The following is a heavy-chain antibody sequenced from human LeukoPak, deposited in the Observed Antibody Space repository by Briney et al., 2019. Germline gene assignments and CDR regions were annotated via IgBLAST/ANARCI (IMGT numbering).Heavy chain of an antibody. Sequence: PGGSLRLSCAASGFTFSSYAMSWVRQAPGKGLEWVSAISGSGGSTYYADSVKGRFTISRDTSNNALYLQMNSLRAEDTAVYYCARGPSGYHTTGGQGTLVTVSP. J-gene: IGHJ4*02. CDR1: GFTFSSYA. CDR3: ARGPSGYHTT. CDR2: ISGSGGST. V-gene: IGHV3-23*01. D-gene: IGHD5-12*01.